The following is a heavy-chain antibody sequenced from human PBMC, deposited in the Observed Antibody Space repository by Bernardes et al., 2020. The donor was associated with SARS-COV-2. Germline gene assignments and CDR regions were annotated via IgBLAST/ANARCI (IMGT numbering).Heavy chain of an antibody. Sequence: ETLSLTCTVSGGSITSYYWTWIRQPPGKGLEWIGYIYSSGSTNYNPSLKSRVTMSVDTSKNQFSLKLSPMTASDTAVYYCARTDLYYGSDVWGQGTTVTVSS. D-gene: IGHD3-10*01. CDR3: ARTDLYYGSDV. J-gene: IGHJ6*02. V-gene: IGHV4-59*12. CDR2: IYSSGST. CDR1: GGSITSYY.